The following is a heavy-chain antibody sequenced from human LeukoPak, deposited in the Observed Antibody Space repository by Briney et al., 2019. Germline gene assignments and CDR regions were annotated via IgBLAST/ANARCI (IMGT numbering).Heavy chain of an antibody. V-gene: IGHV3-21*01. Sequence: PGGSLRLSCAVSGFTYSSYSMKWVRQAPGKALEWASSISSSSSYIYYADSVKGRFTISRDNAKNSLYLQMNSLRAEDTAVYYCARDLDNFDYWGQGTLVTVSS. CDR1: GFTYSSYS. CDR2: ISSSSSYI. CDR3: ARDLDNFDY. D-gene: IGHD3-9*01. J-gene: IGHJ4*02.